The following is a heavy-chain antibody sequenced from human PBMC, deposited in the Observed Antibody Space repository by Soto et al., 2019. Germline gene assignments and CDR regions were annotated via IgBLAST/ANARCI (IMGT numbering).Heavy chain of an antibody. D-gene: IGHD3-9*01. Sequence: EVQLVESGGRLVKPGESLLISCAASGFTFGGYSLSWFRRAPGKGLEWVSSIDPSSNDRHYADSVEGRFTISRDNARSSLYLQMISLTVEDKAVYYCARDFLTGDPREAFDYWGQGTTVTVSS. J-gene: IGHJ4*02. V-gene: IGHV3-21*01. CDR1: GFTFGGYS. CDR2: IDPSSNDR. CDR3: ARDFLTGDPREAFDY.